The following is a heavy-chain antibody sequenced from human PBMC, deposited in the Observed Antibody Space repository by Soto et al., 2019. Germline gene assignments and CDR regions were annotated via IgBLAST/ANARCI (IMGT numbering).Heavy chain of an antibody. Sequence: SETLSLTCTVSGGSISSGGYYWSWIRQHPGKGLEWIGYIYYSGSTYYNSSLKSRVTISVDTSKNQFSLKLSSVTAADTAVYYCARDWPYSSSWYAEHAFDIWGQGTMVTVSS. CDR1: GGSISSGGYY. V-gene: IGHV4-31*03. D-gene: IGHD6-13*01. CDR3: ARDWPYSSSWYAEHAFDI. J-gene: IGHJ3*02. CDR2: IYYSGST.